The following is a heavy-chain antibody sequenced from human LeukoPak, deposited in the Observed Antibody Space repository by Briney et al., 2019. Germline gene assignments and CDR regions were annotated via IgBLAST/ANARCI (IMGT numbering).Heavy chain of an antibody. Sequence: SGGSLRLSCVASGFTFSSYGMHWVRQAPGKGLEWVAFIRYDGSNKYYADSVKGRFTISRDNSKNTLYLQMNSLRAEDTAVYYCAKDIRYDFMEGFFDYWGQGTLVTVSS. D-gene: IGHD3-3*01. CDR2: IRYDGSNK. CDR3: AKDIRYDFMEGFFDY. J-gene: IGHJ4*02. CDR1: GFTFSSYG. V-gene: IGHV3-30*02.